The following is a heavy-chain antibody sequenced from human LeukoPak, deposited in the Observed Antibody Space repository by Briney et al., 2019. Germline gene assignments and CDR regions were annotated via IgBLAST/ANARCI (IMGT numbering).Heavy chain of an antibody. CDR2: IIPIFGTA. V-gene: IGHV1-69*13. CDR1: GGTFSSYA. J-gene: IGHJ4*02. Sequence: ASVKVSCKASGGTFSSYAISWVRQAPGQGREWRGGIIPIFGTANYAQKFQGRVTITADESTSTAYMELSSLRSEDTAVYYCASGFWGSGSYYGFDYWGQGTLVTVSS. D-gene: IGHD3-10*01. CDR3: ASGFWGSGSYYGFDY.